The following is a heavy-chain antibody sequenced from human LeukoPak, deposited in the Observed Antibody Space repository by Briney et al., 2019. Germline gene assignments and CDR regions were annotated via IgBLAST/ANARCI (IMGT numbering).Heavy chain of an antibody. V-gene: IGHV4-38-2*02. J-gene: IGHJ3*02. CDR1: GYSISSGYY. CDR3: AREPGVRGSFDI. D-gene: IGHD2-15*01. CDR2: IWHSGIT. Sequence: SETLSLTCTVSGYSISSGYYWGWIRQSPGKGLEWIGTIWHSGITYYNPSLKSRVTISVDTSKNQFSLNLSSVTAADTAVYYCAREPGVRGSFDIWGQGTKVTVSS.